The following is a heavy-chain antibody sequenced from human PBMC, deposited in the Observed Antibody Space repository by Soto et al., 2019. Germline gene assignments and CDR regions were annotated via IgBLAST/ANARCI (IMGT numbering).Heavy chain of an antibody. D-gene: IGHD1-26*01. CDR3: AKVSIVGATHYYFDY. V-gene: IGHV3-23*01. CDR2: ISGSGGST. CDR1: GFTFSSYA. Sequence: PVGSLRLSCAASGFTFSSYAMSWVRQAPGKGLEWVSAISGSGGSTYYADSVKGRFTISRDNSKNTLYLQMNSLRAEDTAVYYCAKVSIVGATHYYFDYWGQGTLVTVSS. J-gene: IGHJ4*02.